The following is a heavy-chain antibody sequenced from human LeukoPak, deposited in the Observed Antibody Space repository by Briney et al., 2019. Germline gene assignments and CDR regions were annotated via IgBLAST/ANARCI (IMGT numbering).Heavy chain of an antibody. D-gene: IGHD1-26*01. Sequence: PGGSLRLSCAASGFTFRSYAMSWVRQAPGKGLEWVSAISGSGGSTYYADSVKGRFTISRDNSKNTLYLQMNSLRAEDTAVYYCARVSGSYFEREIDYWGQGTLVTVSS. J-gene: IGHJ4*02. V-gene: IGHV3-23*01. CDR2: ISGSGGST. CDR1: GFTFRSYA. CDR3: ARVSGSYFEREIDY.